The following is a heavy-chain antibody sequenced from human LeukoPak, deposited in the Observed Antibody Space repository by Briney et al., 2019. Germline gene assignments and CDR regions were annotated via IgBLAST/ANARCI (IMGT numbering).Heavy chain of an antibody. D-gene: IGHD2-2*01. Sequence: GGSLRLSCAASGFTFSDYYMNWVRQAPGKGLEWVSSISSSSTIYYADSVKGRFTFSRDNAKNSLYLQMNSLRAEDTAVYYCARAADIVVVPAAMQWYFQHWGQGTLVTVSS. CDR3: ARAADIVVVPAAMQWYFQH. CDR1: GFTFSDYY. V-gene: IGHV3-69-1*01. CDR2: ISSSSTI. J-gene: IGHJ1*01.